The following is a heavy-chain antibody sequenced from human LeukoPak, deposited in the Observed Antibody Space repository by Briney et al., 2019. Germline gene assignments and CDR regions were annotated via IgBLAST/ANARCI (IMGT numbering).Heavy chain of an antibody. CDR1: GYTFTSYG. Sequence: EASVKVSCKASGYTFTSYGISWVRQAPGQGLEWMGWISAYNGNTNYAQKLQGRVTMTTDTSTSTAYMELRSLRSDDTAVYYCARGGSGYDLVAVPNAFDIWGQGTMVTVSS. CDR2: ISAYNGNT. CDR3: ARGGSGYDLVAVPNAFDI. J-gene: IGHJ3*02. D-gene: IGHD5-12*01. V-gene: IGHV1-18*01.